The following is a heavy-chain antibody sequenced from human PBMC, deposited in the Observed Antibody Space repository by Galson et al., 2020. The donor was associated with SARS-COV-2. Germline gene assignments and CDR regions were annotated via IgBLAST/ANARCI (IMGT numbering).Heavy chain of an antibody. CDR2: IPNDGSNR. Sequence: TGGSLRLSCEASGFTFSSYAMHWVRQAPGKGLEWVAVIPNDGSNRYYADSVKGRFTIARDNSKNTLFLQMNSLRVEDTAVYYGARGPRFGELLSPFDSWGQGTMVTVSS. CDR3: ARGPRFGELLSPFDS. J-gene: IGHJ4*02. D-gene: IGHD3-10*01. V-gene: IGHV3-30-3*01. CDR1: GFTFSSYA.